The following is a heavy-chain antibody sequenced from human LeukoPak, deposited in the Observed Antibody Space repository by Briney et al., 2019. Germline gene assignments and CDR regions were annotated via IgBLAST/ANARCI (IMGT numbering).Heavy chain of an antibody. J-gene: IGHJ4*02. Sequence: GGSLRLSCAASGFRFTSYTMIWVRQAPGEGLEWVSSITSGSSHIYYADSVRGRFTISRDNAKNSLYLQMNSLRAEDTAVYYCAMATVRDIDSWGQGTLVTVSS. D-gene: IGHD5-24*01. CDR3: AMATVRDIDS. V-gene: IGHV3-21*01. CDR1: GFRFTSYT. CDR2: ITSGSSHI.